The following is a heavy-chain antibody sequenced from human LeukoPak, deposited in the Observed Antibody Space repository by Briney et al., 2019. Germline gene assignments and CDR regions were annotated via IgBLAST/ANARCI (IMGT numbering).Heavy chain of an antibody. Sequence: GGSLRLSCAASGFTVSSNYMNWVRQAPGKGLEWVSYISTSSSRIYYTDSVKGRFTISRDNAKNSLYLQLNSLRDEDTAVYYCARDCRLNCARQPGFDSWGQGTLVTVSS. D-gene: IGHD1-1*01. CDR3: ARDCRLNCARQPGFDS. J-gene: IGHJ5*01. CDR1: GFTVSSNY. CDR2: ISTSSSRI. V-gene: IGHV3-48*02.